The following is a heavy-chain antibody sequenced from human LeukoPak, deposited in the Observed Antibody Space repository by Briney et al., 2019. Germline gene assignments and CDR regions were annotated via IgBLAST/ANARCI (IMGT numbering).Heavy chain of an antibody. J-gene: IGHJ4*02. CDR2: INPNSGGT. CDR1: GYTFTGYY. D-gene: IGHD2-21*02. V-gene: IGHV1-2*02. CDR3: ARGVVVTAIKPYYFDY. Sequence: GASVKVSCKASGYTFTGYYMHWVRQAPGQGLEWMGWINPNSGGTNYAQKFQGRVTMTRDTSISTAYMELSSLRSEDTAVYYCARGVVVTAIKPYYFDYWGQGTLVTVSS.